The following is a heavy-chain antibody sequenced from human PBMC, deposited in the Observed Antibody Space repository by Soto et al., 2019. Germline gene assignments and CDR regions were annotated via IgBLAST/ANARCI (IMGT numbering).Heavy chain of an antibody. CDR3: ARRGISAIGIYFFDY. V-gene: IGHV4-31*03. D-gene: IGHD6-13*01. CDR2: IYYSGTS. CDR1: GGSISSGGYY. Sequence: PSETLSLTCSVSGGSISSGGYYWSWIRQHPGKGLEWIGYIYYSGTSYYNPSLQNRVTMSVDTSTNQFSLKLSSVTAADTAVYYCARRGISAIGIYFFDYWGQGTLVTSPQ. J-gene: IGHJ4*02.